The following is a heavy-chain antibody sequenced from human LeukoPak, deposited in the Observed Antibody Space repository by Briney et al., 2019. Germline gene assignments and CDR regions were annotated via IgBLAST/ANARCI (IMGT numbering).Heavy chain of an antibody. CDR1: GGSFSGYY. CDR3: ARGGRRITMIVVAKGYFDY. Sequence: KPSETLSLTCAVYGGSFSGYYWSWIRQPPGKGLEWIGEINHSGSTNYNPSLKSRVTISVDTSKNQFSLKLSSVTAADTAVYYRARGGRRITMIVVAKGYFDYWGQGTLVTVSS. J-gene: IGHJ4*02. V-gene: IGHV4-34*01. D-gene: IGHD3-22*01. CDR2: INHSGST.